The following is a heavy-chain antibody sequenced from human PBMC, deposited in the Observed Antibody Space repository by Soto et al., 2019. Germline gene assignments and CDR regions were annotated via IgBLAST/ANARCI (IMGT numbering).Heavy chain of an antibody. V-gene: IGHV4-59*08. J-gene: IGHJ3*02. CDR3: ARHGGITMIRGVLTTFDI. CDR1: GGSITSYH. D-gene: IGHD3-10*01. CDR2: LYHSGSS. Sequence: QVQLQESGPGLVKPLETLSLSCTVSGGSITSYHWSWIRQPPGKGLEWIGCLYHSGSSNYKPSLKGRITISVDTSKNQFALKLNSVTAADTAVYYCARHGGITMIRGVLTTFDIWGQGTVVTVSS.